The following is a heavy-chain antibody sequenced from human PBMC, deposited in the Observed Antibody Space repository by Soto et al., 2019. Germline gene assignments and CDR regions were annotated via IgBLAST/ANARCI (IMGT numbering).Heavy chain of an antibody. CDR1: GFTVSSKY. Sequence: PGGSLRLSCAASGFTVSSKYMTWVRQAPGKGLEWVSLIQSGGTTYYADSVKGRFTISRDTSENTLHLQMDSLRVEDTAVYYCGGEDVLLCGGPCLGNPLGGWGKGNPV. J-gene: IGHJ6*03. V-gene: IGHV3-66*01. D-gene: IGHD3-10*02. CDR3: GGEDVLLCGGPCLGNPLGG. CDR2: IQSGGTT.